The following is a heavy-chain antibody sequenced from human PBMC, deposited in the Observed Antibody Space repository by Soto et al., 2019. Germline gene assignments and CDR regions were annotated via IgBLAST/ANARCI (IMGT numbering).Heavy chain of an antibody. V-gene: IGHV3-23*01. CDR3: AKDLPPIEAEDIVVVPAAALH. CDR1: GFTFSSYA. CDR2: ISGSGGST. Sequence: PGGSLRLSCAASGFTFSSYAMSWVRQAPGKGLEWVSAISGSGGSTYYADSVKGRFTISRDNSKNTLYLQMNSLRAEDTAVYYCAKDLPPIEAEDIVVVPAAALHWGQGTLVTVSS. D-gene: IGHD2-2*01. J-gene: IGHJ4*02.